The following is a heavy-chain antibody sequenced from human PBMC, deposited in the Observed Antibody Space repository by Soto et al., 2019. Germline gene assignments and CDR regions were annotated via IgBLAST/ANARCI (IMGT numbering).Heavy chain of an antibody. D-gene: IGHD3-16*01. CDR3: AKDLGFGPYYFDY. CDR2: IRDSGENT. J-gene: IGHJ4*02. Sequence: GGSLRLSCAASGFTFSSYTMTWVRQAPGKGLEWVSAIRDSGENTYYADSVKGRFTISRDNSKNTLYLQLNNLRAEDTAVYYCAKDLGFGPYYFDYWGQGTLVTVSS. V-gene: IGHV3-23*01. CDR1: GFTFSSYT.